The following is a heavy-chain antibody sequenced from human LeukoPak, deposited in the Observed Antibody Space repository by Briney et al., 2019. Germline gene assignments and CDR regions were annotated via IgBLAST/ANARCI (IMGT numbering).Heavy chain of an antibody. CDR3: ASDILRTIGPLVSVPHFDY. CDR2: IIPIFGTA. V-gene: IGHV1-69*13. CDR1: GGTFSSYA. J-gene: IGHJ4*02. D-gene: IGHD3-9*01. Sequence: GASVKVSFTASGGTFSSYAISWVRQAPGQGLEWMGGIIPIFGTANYAQKFQGRVTITADESTSTAYMELSSLRSKDTAVYYCASDILRTIGPLVSVPHFDYWGQGTLVTVSS.